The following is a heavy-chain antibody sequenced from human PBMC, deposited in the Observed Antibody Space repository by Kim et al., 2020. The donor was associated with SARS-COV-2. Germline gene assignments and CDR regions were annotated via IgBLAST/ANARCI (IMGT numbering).Heavy chain of an antibody. CDR3: AKDLEEGGSYPPEHDY. V-gene: IGHV3-30*18. CDR2: ISYDGSNK. CDR1: GFTFSSYG. J-gene: IGHJ4*02. D-gene: IGHD1-26*01. Sequence: GGSLRLSCAASGFTFSSYGMHWVRQAPGKGLEWVAVISYDGSNKYYADSVKGRFTISRDNSKNTLYLQMNSLRAEDTAVYYCAKDLEEGGSYPPEHDYWGQGTLVTVSS.